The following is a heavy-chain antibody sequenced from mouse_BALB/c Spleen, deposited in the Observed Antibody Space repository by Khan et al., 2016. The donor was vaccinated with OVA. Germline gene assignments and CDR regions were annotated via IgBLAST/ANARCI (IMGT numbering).Heavy chain of an antibody. V-gene: IGHV9-3-1*01. Sequence: LVESGPELKKPGETVKISCKASGYTFTNYGMNWVKQSPGKALKWMGWINTYTGEPTYADDFKGRFAFSLETSDSTAYLQINNLKNEDTATYCCARPPYFSYTLDYWGQGTSVTVSS. J-gene: IGHJ4*01. CDR1: GYTFTNYG. CDR3: ARPPYFSYTLDY. CDR2: INTYTGEP. D-gene: IGHD2-10*01.